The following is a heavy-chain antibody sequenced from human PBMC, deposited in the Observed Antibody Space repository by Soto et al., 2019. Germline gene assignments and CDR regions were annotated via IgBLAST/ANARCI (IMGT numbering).Heavy chain of an antibody. J-gene: IGHJ6*02. CDR3: ARDPGYYDILTGYHQYYYYGMDV. Sequence: QVQLVQSGAEVKKPGASVKVSCKASGYTFTGYYMLWVRQAPGQGLEWMGWINPNSGGTNYAQKFQGWVTMTRDTSISTAYMELSRLRSDDTAVYYCARDPGYYDILTGYHQYYYYGMDVWGQGTTVTVSS. D-gene: IGHD3-9*01. V-gene: IGHV1-2*04. CDR2: INPNSGGT. CDR1: GYTFTGYY.